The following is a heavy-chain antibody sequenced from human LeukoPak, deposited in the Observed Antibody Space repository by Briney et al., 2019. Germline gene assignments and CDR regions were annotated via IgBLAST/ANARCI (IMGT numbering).Heavy chain of an antibody. CDR3: ATRNSGSYSI. D-gene: IGHD1-26*01. Sequence: SGTLSLTCAVSGGSISSNNWWRWVRQPPGKGLEWIGEINHSGSTNYNPSLKSRVTISVDTSKNQFSLKLSSVTAADTAVYYCATRNSGSYSIWGQGTMVTVSS. CDR1: GGSISSNNW. V-gene: IGHV4-4*02. CDR2: INHSGST. J-gene: IGHJ3*02.